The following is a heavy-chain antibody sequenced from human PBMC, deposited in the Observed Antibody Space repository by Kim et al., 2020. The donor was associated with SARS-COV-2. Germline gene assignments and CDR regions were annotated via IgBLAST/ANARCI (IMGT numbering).Heavy chain of an antibody. Sequence: GGSLRLSCAASGFTFSSYSMNWVRQAPGKGLEWVSSISSSSSYIYYADSVKGRFTISRDNAKNSLYLQMNSLRAEDTAVYYCARGSIGSGSYYDTNYYYYYVMDVWGQGTTVTVSS. CDR1: GFTFSSYS. J-gene: IGHJ6*02. CDR3: ARGSIGSGSYYDTNYYYYYVMDV. V-gene: IGHV3-21*04. D-gene: IGHD3-10*01. CDR2: ISSSSSYI.